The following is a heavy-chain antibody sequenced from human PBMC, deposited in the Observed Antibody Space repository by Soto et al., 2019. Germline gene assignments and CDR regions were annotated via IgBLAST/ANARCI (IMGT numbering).Heavy chain of an antibody. D-gene: IGHD2-15*01. J-gene: IGHJ6*02. V-gene: IGHV3-33*01. Sequence: PGGSLRLSCAASGFTFSTYGMQWVRQAPGKGLEWVAVIWYDGSNKYYADSVKGRFTISRDNSKNTLYLQMNSLRAEDTAVYYCARVGCTGGSCRPYSNYAMDVWGHGTTVTVSS. CDR2: IWYDGSNK. CDR1: GFTFSTYG. CDR3: ARVGCTGGSCRPYSNYAMDV.